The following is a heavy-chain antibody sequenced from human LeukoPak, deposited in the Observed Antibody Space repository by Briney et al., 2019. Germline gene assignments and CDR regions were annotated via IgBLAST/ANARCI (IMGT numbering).Heavy chain of an antibody. CDR3: ARDSTGFGSEDF. CDR2: IYYSGST. J-gene: IGHJ4*02. CDR1: GGSISSSDFY. Sequence: SSETLSLTCTVSGGSISSSDFYWSWIRQPPGKGLEWIGYIYYSGSTYYNPSLKSRVTISIDTSKNQFSLKLTSVTAADTAVYYCARDSTGFGSEDFWGQGALVSVSS. V-gene: IGHV4-30-4*01. D-gene: IGHD3-10*01.